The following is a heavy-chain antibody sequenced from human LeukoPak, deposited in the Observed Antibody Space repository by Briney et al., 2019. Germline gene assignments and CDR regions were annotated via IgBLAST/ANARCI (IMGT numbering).Heavy chain of an antibody. CDR3: ATVSEY. V-gene: IGHV3-74*01. Sequence: GGSPRLPCAAVGFTFINFWMQWVRQVPGEGRVWVSCINHDGPGTYYAEPVKGRFTISRDNGKNTVYLQMNGLRAEDTTVYYCATVSEYWGQGTLVTVSS. CDR2: INHDGPGT. J-gene: IGHJ4*02. CDR1: GFTFINFW.